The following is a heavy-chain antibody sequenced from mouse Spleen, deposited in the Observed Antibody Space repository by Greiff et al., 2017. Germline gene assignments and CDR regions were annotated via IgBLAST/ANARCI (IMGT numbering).Heavy chain of an antibody. CDR2: IRLKSDNYAT. CDR1: GFTFSNYW. J-gene: IGHJ3*01. D-gene: IGHD2-14*01. V-gene: IGHV6-3*01. CDR3: TPSYYRYDAWFAY. Sequence: EVHLVESGGGLVQPGGSMKLSCVASGFTFSNYWMNWVRQSPEKGLEWVAQIRLKSDNYATHYAESVKGRFTISRDDSKSSVYLQMNNLRAEDTGIYYCTPSYYRYDAWFAYWGQGTLVTVSA.